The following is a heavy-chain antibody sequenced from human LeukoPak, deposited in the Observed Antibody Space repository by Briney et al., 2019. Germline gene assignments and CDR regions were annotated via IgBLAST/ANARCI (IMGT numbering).Heavy chain of an antibody. CDR1: GYTFTTYG. CDR3: ARKACYGDCYNLDY. D-gene: IGHD2-21*02. V-gene: IGHV1-18*01. Sequence: GASVKVSCKASGYTFTTYGISWVRQAPGQGLEWMGWISTYNGNTNYAQKFQGRATMTTDTSTSTAHLELRSLRSDDTAVYYCARKACYGDCYNLDYWGQGSLVTVSS. J-gene: IGHJ4*02. CDR2: ISTYNGNT.